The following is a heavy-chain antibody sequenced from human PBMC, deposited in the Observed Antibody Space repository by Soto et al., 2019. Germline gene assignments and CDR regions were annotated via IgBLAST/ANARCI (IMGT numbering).Heavy chain of an antibody. Sequence: QVQLVESGGGVVQPGRSLRLSCAASGFTFSSYGMHWVRQAPGKGLEWVAVISYDGSNKYYADSVKGRFTISRDNSKNTLYLQMNSLRAEETAVYYCAKPVGYAGADFDYWGQGTLVTVSS. D-gene: IGHD1-1*01. CDR2: ISYDGSNK. J-gene: IGHJ4*02. V-gene: IGHV3-30*18. CDR3: AKPVGYAGADFDY. CDR1: GFTFSSYG.